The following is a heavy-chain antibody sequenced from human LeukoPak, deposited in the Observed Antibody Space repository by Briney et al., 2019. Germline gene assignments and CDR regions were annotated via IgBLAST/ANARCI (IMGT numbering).Heavy chain of an antibody. CDR3: AKERSSSWYRAAEFDY. Sequence: PGGYLRLSCAASGFTFSSYAMSWVRQAPGKGLEWVSAISGSGGSTYYADSVKGRFTISRDNSKNTLYLQMNSLRAEDTAVYYCAKERSSSWYRAAEFDYWGQGTLVTVSS. J-gene: IGHJ4*02. D-gene: IGHD6-13*01. CDR1: GFTFSSYA. CDR2: ISGSGGST. V-gene: IGHV3-23*01.